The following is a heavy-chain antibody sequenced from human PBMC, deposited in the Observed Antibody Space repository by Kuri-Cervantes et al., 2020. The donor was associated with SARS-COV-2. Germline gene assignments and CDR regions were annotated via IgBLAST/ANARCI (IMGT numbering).Heavy chain of an antibody. CDR3: AGATVVPYFHH. J-gene: IGHJ1*01. CDR2: MSYDGTNK. V-gene: IGHV3-30*04. D-gene: IGHD4-23*01. Sequence: GGSLRLSCAASGFTFKIYAIHWVRQAPGKGLEWVALMSYDGTNKYYADSVKGRFTISRDNSKSTLYPQMNSLRPADTAVYYCAGATVVPYFHHWGQGTLVTVSS. CDR1: GFTFKIYA.